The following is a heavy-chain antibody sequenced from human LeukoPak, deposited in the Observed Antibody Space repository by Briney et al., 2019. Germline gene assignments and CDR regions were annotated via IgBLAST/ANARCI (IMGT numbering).Heavy chain of an antibody. CDR1: GGSISSYY. Sequence: SETLSLTCTVSGGSISSYYWSWLREPPGRGLEYIGYTHYSGSTNYNPSLKSRVTISLDTSGNQFSLKLSSVTAADTAVYYCASGYCGGACQLGGVDMWGQGTMVTVSS. V-gene: IGHV4-59*01. D-gene: IGHD2-21*02. CDR2: THYSGST. CDR3: ASGYCGGACQLGGVDM. J-gene: IGHJ3*02.